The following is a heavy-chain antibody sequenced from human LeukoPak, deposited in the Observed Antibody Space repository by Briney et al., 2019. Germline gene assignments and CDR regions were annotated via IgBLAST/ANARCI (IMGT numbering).Heavy chain of an antibody. V-gene: IGHV3-74*01. D-gene: IGHD1-26*01. CDR1: GFTFSSYW. J-gene: IGHJ4*02. CDR2: INSDGSGT. CDR3: ASGLVGGTNY. Sequence: GESLKISCAASGFTFSSYWMHWVRQAPGKGLVLISDINSDGSGTTYADSVKGRFTISRDNAKNTLYLQVNSLRVEDTAVYYCASGLVGGTNYWGQGTLVTVSS.